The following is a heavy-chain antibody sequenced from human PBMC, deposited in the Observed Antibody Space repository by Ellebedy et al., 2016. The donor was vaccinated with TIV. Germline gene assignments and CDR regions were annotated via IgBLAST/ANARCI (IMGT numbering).Heavy chain of an antibody. J-gene: IGHJ3*02. CDR2: IYRGGDI. V-gene: IGHV3-53*01. D-gene: IGHD3-10*01. Sequence: GESLKISXAVSGFSVSSSYMNWVRQAPGKGLDWVSIIYRGGDIDYADSVKGRFTTSRDNSKNTLHLQMDSLRVEETAVYYCAKEEGFYGSGRGAFNIWGQGTTVTVSS. CDR1: GFSVSSSY. CDR3: AKEEGFYGSGRGAFNI.